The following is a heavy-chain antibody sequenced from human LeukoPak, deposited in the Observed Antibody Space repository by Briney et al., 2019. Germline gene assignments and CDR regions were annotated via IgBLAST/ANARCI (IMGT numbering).Heavy chain of an antibody. Sequence: PSETLSLTCTVSGGSISSSNYYWGWIRQPPGKGLEWIGSIYYSGSTYYNPSLKSRVTISVDTSKNQFSLKLSSVTAADTAVYYCARGQAGYSYDHDAFDIWGQGTKVTVSS. J-gene: IGHJ3*02. V-gene: IGHV4-39*07. CDR1: GGSISSSNYY. CDR2: IYYSGST. CDR3: ARGQAGYSYDHDAFDI. D-gene: IGHD5-18*01.